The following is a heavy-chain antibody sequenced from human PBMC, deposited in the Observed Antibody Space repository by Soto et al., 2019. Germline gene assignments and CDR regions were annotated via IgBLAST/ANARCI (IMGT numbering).Heavy chain of an antibody. J-gene: IGHJ4*02. Sequence: EVQLVESGGGLVKPGGSLRLSCAASGFTFSSYSMNWVRQAPGKGLEWVSSISSSSSYIYYADSVKGRFTISRDNAKNSLYLQMNSLRAEDTAVYYCARDRCSGCSCYSEFDYWGQGPMVTVSS. D-gene: IGHD2-15*01. V-gene: IGHV3-21*01. CDR2: ISSSSSYI. CDR1: GFTFSSYS. CDR3: ARDRCSGCSCYSEFDY.